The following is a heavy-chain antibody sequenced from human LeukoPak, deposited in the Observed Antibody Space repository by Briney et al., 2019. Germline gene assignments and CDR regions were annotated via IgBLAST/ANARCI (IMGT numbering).Heavy chain of an antibody. CDR2: IRDDGSTR. Sequence: GGSLRLSCAASGFTFSRYGLHWVRQAPGKGLEWMAFIRDDGSTRYYADSVKGRFTVSRDNSKNTLYLQMNSLRTEDTAFYYCARDVNNYFDYWGLGTLVTVSS. CDR3: ARDVNNYFDY. V-gene: IGHV3-30*02. J-gene: IGHJ4*02. CDR1: GFTFSRYG.